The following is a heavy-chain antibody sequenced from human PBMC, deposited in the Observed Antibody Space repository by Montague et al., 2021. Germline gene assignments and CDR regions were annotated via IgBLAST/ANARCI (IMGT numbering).Heavy chain of an antibody. D-gene: IGHD2-21*02. CDR2: IRGDGGFT. CDR3: AKAGGDTWESSNYDR. Sequence: SLRLSCAASGFPFSNYAMCWVRQAPGKGLQWISGIRGDGGFTYHADSVKGRFTMSRDNSKNILSLQMNSLRAEDTAIYYCAKAGGDTWESSNYDRWGLGTLVTVAS. J-gene: IGHJ5*02. V-gene: IGHV3-23*01. CDR1: GFPFSNYA.